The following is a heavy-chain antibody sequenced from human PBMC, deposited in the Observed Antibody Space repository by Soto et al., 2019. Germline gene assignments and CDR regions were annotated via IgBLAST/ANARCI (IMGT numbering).Heavy chain of an antibody. CDR3: ASSTRDYVNQH. Sequence: SETLSLTCTVSGGSISSGGYYWIWIRQHPGKGLEWIGYIYYSGSTYYNPSLKSRVTISVDTSKNQFSLKLSSVTAADTAVYYCASSTRDYVNQHWGQGTLVTVSS. V-gene: IGHV4-31*03. CDR2: IYYSGST. CDR1: GGSISSGGYY. J-gene: IGHJ1*01. D-gene: IGHD4-17*01.